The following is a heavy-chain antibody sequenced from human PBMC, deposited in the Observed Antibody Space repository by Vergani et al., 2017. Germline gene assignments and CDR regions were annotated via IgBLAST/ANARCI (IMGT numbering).Heavy chain of an antibody. CDR1: GDSVISTDHH. D-gene: IGHD2-15*01. V-gene: IGHV4-39*01. CDR2: MDNSGST. J-gene: IGHJ4*02. Sequence: QVQLQESGPGLVKPSETLSLTCTVSGDSVISTDHHWGWIRQPPGKGLEWIGSMDNSGSTSYNPSLESRISISFETPKNQFSLRLTSVTAADTAVYYCASKRGACRAAYCHSYDFWGPGTLVGVSS. CDR3: ASKRGACRAAYCHSYDF.